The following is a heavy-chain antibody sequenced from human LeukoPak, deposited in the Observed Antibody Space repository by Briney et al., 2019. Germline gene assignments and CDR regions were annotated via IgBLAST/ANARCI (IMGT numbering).Heavy chain of an antibody. CDR2: ISSSGSTI. D-gene: IGHD3-22*01. CDR1: GFTFSSYE. CDR3: ARAYYYDSSGYYLEH. Sequence: GGSLRLSCAASGFTFSSYEMNWVRQAPGKGLEWVSYISSSGSTIYYADSVKGRFTISRDNAKNSLYLQMNSLRAEDTAVYYCARAYYYDSSGYYLEHWGQGTLVTVSS. J-gene: IGHJ1*01. V-gene: IGHV3-48*03.